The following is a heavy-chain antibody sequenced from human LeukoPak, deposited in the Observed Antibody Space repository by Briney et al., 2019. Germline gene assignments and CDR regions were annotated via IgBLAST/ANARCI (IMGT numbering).Heavy chain of an antibody. Sequence: SETLSLTCTVSGGSFSSYYWSWIRQPPGKGLEWIGYIYYGGSTNYNPPLKSRVTISVDTSKNQFSLKLSSVTAADTAVYYCAGLKGDYEVGYYYYGMDVWGQGTTVTVSS. J-gene: IGHJ6*02. CDR2: IYYGGST. CDR1: GGSFSSYY. D-gene: IGHD4-17*01. V-gene: IGHV4-59*01. CDR3: AGLKGDYEVGYYYYGMDV.